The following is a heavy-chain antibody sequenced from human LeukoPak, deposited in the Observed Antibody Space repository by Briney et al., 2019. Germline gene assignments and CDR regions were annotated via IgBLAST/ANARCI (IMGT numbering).Heavy chain of an antibody. D-gene: IGHD3-22*01. J-gene: IGHJ4*02. CDR3: ASHFYDSSGYLTRPHLSIDY. CDR2: INHSGST. V-gene: IGHV4-34*01. Sequence: KSSETLSLTCAVYGGSFSGYYWSWIRQPPGKGLEWIGEINHSGSTNYNPSLKSRVTISVDTSKNQFSPKLSSVTAADTAVYYCASHFYDSSGYLTRPHLSIDYWGQGTLVTVSS. CDR1: GGSFSGYY.